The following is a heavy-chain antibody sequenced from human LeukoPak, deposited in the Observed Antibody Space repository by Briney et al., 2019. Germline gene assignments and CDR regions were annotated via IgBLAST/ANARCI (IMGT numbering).Heavy chain of an antibody. Sequence: PSGTLSLTCAVYGGSFSGYYWSWIRQPPGKGLEWIREINHSGSTNYNPSRKSRVTISVDTSKNQFSLKLSSVTAADTAVYYCARGPLYYYGSGSYLVYFDYWGQGTLVTVSS. V-gene: IGHV4-34*01. CDR1: GGSFSGYY. CDR2: INHSGST. CDR3: ARGPLYYYGSGSYLVYFDY. J-gene: IGHJ4*02. D-gene: IGHD3-10*01.